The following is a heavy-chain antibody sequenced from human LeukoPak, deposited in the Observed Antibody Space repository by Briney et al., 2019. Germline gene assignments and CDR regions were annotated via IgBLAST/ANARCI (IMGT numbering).Heavy chain of an antibody. J-gene: IGHJ2*01. V-gene: IGHV1-2*06. CDR2: VNPNSGAT. D-gene: IGHD2-21*02. CDR3: AKSIEYCGADCYGYFDL. Sequence: ASVKVSCKASGYTFTGYYMHWVRQAPGQGLEWMGRVNPNSGATNYAQKFQGRVTMTRDTSISTAYMELTTLRSDDTAVYYCAKSIEYCGADCYGYFDLWGRGTLVTVSS. CDR1: GYTFTGYY.